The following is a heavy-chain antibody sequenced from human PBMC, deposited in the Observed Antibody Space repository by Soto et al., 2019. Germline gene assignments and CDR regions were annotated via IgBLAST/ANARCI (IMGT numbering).Heavy chain of an antibody. D-gene: IGHD6-13*01. CDR3: ASVGGVAAAIDY. CDR1: GFTFSSYW. V-gene: IGHV3-74*01. J-gene: IGHJ4*02. CDR2: INSDGSST. Sequence: GGSLRLSCAASGFTFSSYWMHWVRQAPGKGLVWVSRINSDGSSTSYADSVKGRFTISRDNAKNTLYLQMNSLRAEDTAVYYCASVGGVAAAIDYWGQGTLVTVSS.